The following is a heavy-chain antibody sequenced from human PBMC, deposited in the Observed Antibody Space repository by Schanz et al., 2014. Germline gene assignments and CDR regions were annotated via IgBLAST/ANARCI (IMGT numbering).Heavy chain of an antibody. CDR3: AKDRRDNYGSGTFDFEH. V-gene: IGHV3-30*18. D-gene: IGHD3-10*01. CDR1: GFSFNNYG. CDR2: ISYDGSNS. J-gene: IGHJ4*02. Sequence: QVQLVESGGSVVQPGRSLRLSCAASGFSFNNYGLNWVRQAPGKGLEWVAAISYDGSNSYYADSVKGIFTISRDTSKTTLYLQMSSLRAEDTALYFCAKDRRDNYGSGTFDFEHWGQGTLVTVSS.